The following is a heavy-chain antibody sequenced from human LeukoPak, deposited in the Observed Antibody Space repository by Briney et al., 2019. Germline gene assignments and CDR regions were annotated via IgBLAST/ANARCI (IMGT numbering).Heavy chain of an antibody. D-gene: IGHD3-3*01. CDR3: ARAGTYYDFWSGYHTYYYYYYYMDV. V-gene: IGHV1-8*03. Sequence: ASVKVSCKASGYTFTSYYMHWVRQATGQGLEWMGWMNPNSGNTGYAQKFQGRVTITRNTSISTAYMELSSLRSEDTAVYYCARAGTYYDFWSGYHTYYYYYYYMDVWGKGTTVTVSS. J-gene: IGHJ6*03. CDR2: MNPNSGNT. CDR1: GYTFTSYY.